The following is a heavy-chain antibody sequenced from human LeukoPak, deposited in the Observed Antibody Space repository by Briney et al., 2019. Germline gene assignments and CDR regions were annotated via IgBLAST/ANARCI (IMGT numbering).Heavy chain of an antibody. Sequence: GGSLRLSCAASGFTVSSNYMSWVRQAPGKGLEWVSVIYSGGSTYYADSVKGRFTISRDNSKNTLYLQMNSLRAEDTAVYYCAKDAGLRFLEWFTDIWGQGTMVTVSS. CDR2: IYSGGST. CDR1: GFTVSSNY. D-gene: IGHD3-3*01. CDR3: AKDAGLRFLEWFTDI. J-gene: IGHJ3*02. V-gene: IGHV3-53*01.